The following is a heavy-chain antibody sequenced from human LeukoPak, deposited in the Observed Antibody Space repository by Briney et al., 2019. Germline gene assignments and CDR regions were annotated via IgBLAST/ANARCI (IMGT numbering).Heavy chain of an antibody. V-gene: IGHV3-9*01. J-gene: IGHJ6*03. CDR1: GFTIYDYA. CDR2: ISWNSGSI. Sequence: PGGSLRLSCAASGFTIYDYAMQWVGQAPGKGVEGGAGISWNSGSILYAGSVKGRFTISRDNAKNSLFLQMNSLRAEDTALYYCTKAAGYYYYYMDVWGKGTTVTISS. CDR3: TKAAGYYYYYMDV.